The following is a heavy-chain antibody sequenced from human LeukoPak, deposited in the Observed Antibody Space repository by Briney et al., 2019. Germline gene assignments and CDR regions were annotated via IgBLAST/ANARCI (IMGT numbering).Heavy chain of an antibody. CDR1: GFTFNSYN. Sequence: GGSLRLSCGASGFTFNSYNINWVRQAPGKGLEWVSYISSSSSIIYYTDSVKGRFTISRDNAKNSLYLQMNSLRAEDTAMYFCAGDDSSGYFFDFWGQGTLVTVSS. CDR2: ISSSSSII. CDR3: AGDDSSGYFFDF. D-gene: IGHD3-22*01. V-gene: IGHV3-48*01. J-gene: IGHJ4*02.